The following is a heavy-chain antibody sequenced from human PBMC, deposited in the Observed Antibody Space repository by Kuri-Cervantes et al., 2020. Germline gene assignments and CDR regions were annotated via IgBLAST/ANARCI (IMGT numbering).Heavy chain of an antibody. Sequence: GSLRLSCTVSGGSISSSIYYWGWIRQPPGKGLEWIGSIYYSGSTYHNPSLKSRVTISVDTSKNQFSLKLSSVTAADTAVYYCARGRIAPYFDYWGQGTLVTVSS. CDR3: ARGRIAPYFDY. CDR1: GGSISSSIYY. V-gene: IGHV4-39*07. CDR2: IYYSGST. J-gene: IGHJ4*02. D-gene: IGHD6-13*01.